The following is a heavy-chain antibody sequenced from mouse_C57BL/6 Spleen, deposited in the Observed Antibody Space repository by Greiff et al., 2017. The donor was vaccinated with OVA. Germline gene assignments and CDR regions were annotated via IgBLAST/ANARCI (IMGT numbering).Heavy chain of an antibody. CDR1: GYAFTNYL. J-gene: IGHJ1*03. Sequence: VQLVESGAELVRPGTSVKVSCKASGYAFTNYLIEWVKQRPGQGLEWIGVINPGSGGTNYNEKFKGKATLTADKSSSTAYMQLSSLTSEDSAVYFCARSTRYFDVWGTGTTVTVSS. V-gene: IGHV1-54*01. CDR3: ARSTRYFDV. CDR2: INPGSGGT.